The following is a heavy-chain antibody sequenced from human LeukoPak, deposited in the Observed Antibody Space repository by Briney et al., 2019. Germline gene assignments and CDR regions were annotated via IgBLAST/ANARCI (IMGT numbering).Heavy chain of an antibody. CDR2: IYSGGST. J-gene: IGHJ5*02. D-gene: IGHD3-16*01. CDR3: ASSIWGTTGFWFDP. CDR1: GFTVSSYY. V-gene: IGHV3-53*01. Sequence: GGSLRLSCVASGFTVSSYYVSWVRQAPGKGLEWVSVIYSGGSTYYADSVEGRFTVSRDNSKNTLYLEMKSLRADDTAVYYCASSIWGTTGFWFDPWGQGTLVTVSS.